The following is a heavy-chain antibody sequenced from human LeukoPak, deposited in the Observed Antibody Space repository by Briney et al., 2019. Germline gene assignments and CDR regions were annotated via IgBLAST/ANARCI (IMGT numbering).Heavy chain of an antibody. CDR2: IYYSGST. D-gene: IGHD3-3*01. J-gene: IGHJ5*02. CDR1: GGSISSGSYY. V-gene: IGHV4-61*10. Sequence: PSETLSLTCTVSGGSISSGSYYWSWIRQPAGKGLEWIGYIYYSGSTNYNPSLKSRVTISVDTSKNQFSLKLSSVTAADTAVYYCARGRGFGVPSHLRFDPWGQGTLVTVSS. CDR3: ARGRGFGVPSHLRFDP.